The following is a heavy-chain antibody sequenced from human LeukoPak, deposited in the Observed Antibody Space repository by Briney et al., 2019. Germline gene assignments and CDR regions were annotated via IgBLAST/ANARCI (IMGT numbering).Heavy chain of an antibody. CDR1: GGTFSSYA. J-gene: IGHJ3*01. D-gene: IGHD3-22*01. CDR2: IIPIFGTA. CDR3: ARDYDSSGYYNDAFDV. V-gene: IGHV1-69*13. Sequence: SVKVSCKASGGTFSSYAISWVRQAPGQGLEWMGGIIPIFGTANYAQKFLGRVTITADESTSTAYMELSSLRSEDTAVYYCARDYDSSGYYNDAFDVWGHGTKVIVSS.